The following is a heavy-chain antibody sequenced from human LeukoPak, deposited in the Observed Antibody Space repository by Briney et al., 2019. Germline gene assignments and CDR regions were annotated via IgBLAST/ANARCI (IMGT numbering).Heavy chain of an antibody. D-gene: IGHD3-22*01. CDR2: IYYSGST. V-gene: IGHV4-59*01. Sequence: PSETLSLTCTVSGGSISSYYWSWIRQPPGKGLEWIGYIYYSGSTNYNPSLKSRVTISVDTSKNQFSLKLSSVTAADTAVYYCARDLGVICDSSGYYYYYGMDVWGQGTTVTVSS. CDR1: GGSISSYY. CDR3: ARDLGVICDSSGYYYYYGMDV. J-gene: IGHJ6*02.